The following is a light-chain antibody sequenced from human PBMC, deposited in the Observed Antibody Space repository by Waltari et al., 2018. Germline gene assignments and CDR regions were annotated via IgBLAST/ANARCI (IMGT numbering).Light chain of an antibody. V-gene: IGKV3-20*01. CDR3: QQYGSSPRT. J-gene: IGKJ2*01. Sequence: VLTQYPGTLSLSPGERATISCRASQTVGSTYLARYQQKPGQAPRLLIYAASVRATGIPDRFSGSGCGTDFTLTITRLEPRDFAVYYCQQYGSSPRTFGQETKVEIK. CDR2: AAS. CDR1: QTVGSTY.